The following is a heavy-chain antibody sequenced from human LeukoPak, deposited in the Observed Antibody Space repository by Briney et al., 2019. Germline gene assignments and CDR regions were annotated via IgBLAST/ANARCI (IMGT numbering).Heavy chain of an antibody. D-gene: IGHD6-19*01. V-gene: IGHV4-61*02. Sequence: SETLSLTFTVSGGSISSDTYFWSWIRQPAGKGLEWIGRISSTGRTDYNPSPTSRVTISVDTSKNQLSMKLSSVTAADTAVYYCAKGAGPPWFDPWGQGTLVTVSS. CDR2: ISSTGRT. CDR3: AKGAGPPWFDP. CDR1: GGSISSDTYF. J-gene: IGHJ5*02.